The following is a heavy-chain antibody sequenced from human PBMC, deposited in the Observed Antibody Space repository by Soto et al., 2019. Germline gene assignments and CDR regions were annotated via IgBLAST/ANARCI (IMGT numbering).Heavy chain of an antibody. J-gene: IGHJ4*02. D-gene: IGHD3-10*01. V-gene: IGHV3-74*01. CDR1: GGRCSSDW. Sequence: PGRAVRRSCAASGGRCSSDWMHWVRQAPGKGLVWVSRINSDGSITNYADSVKGRFTISRDNAKNTLYLQMNSLSAEDTAVYYCWSLVRALGGQGTLVTVSS. CDR2: INSDGSIT. CDR3: WSLVRAL.